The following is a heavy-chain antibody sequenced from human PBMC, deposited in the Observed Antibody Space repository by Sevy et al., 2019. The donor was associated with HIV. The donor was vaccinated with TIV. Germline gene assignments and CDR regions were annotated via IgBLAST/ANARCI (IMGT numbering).Heavy chain of an antibody. Sequence: ASVKVSCKASGGTFSSYAISWVRQAPGQVLEWMGGIIPIFGTANYAQKFQGRVTITADESTSTAYMELSSLRSEDTAVYYCARDHPAVVPYYYYGMDVWGQGTTVTVSS. CDR1: GGTFSSYA. V-gene: IGHV1-69*13. J-gene: IGHJ6*02. CDR3: ARDHPAVVPYYYYGMDV. D-gene: IGHD6-19*01. CDR2: IIPIFGTA.